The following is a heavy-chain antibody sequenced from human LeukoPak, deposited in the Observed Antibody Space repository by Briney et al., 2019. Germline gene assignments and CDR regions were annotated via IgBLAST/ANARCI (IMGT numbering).Heavy chain of an antibody. D-gene: IGHD3-10*01. CDR2: IKKDGSEK. CDR1: GFTFSTRW. CDR3: ARDRGAFDI. V-gene: IGHV3-7*05. J-gene: IGHJ3*02. Sequence: GGSLRLSCAASGFTFSTRWMNWVRQAPGKGLEWVANIKKDGSEKYYVDSVKGRFTISRDNAKNSLYLQMNSLRVEDTAVYYCARDRGAFDIWGQGTMVTVSS.